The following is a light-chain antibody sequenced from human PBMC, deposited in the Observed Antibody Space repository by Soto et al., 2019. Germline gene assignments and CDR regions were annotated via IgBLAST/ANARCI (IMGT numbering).Light chain of an antibody. Sequence: QSALTQPASVSGSPRQSITISCTGTISDVGGYNYVSWYQQHPGKAPKLMIYDVSNRPSGVSNRFSGSKSGNTASLTISGLQAEDEADYYCSSYTSSSTYVFGTGTKLTVL. CDR3: SSYTSSSTYV. CDR2: DVS. CDR1: ISDVGGYNY. J-gene: IGLJ1*01. V-gene: IGLV2-14*01.